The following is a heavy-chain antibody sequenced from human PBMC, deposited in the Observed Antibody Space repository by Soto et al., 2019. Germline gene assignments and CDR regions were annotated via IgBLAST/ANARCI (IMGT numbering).Heavy chain of an antibody. Sequence: GGSLRLSGAACGFTFSTYAMSWVRQAPWKGLEWVSAISGSGAYTYYTDSVKGRFAISRDNSMNKLYLQMSSLRIEDTAVYYCARPRGYGVFDAYDSWGQRTMIAVSS. V-gene: IGHV3-23*01. J-gene: IGHJ3*02. CDR3: ARPRGYGVFDAYDS. CDR2: ISGSGAYT. D-gene: IGHD4-17*01. CDR1: GFTFSTYA.